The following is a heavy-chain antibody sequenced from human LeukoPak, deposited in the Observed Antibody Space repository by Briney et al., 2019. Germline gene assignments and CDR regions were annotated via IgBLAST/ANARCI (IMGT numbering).Heavy chain of an antibody. D-gene: IGHD2-2*02. CDR2: INPSGGST. CDR1: GYTFTSYY. Sequence: ASVKVSCKASGYTFTSYYMHWVRQAPGQGLEWMGIINPSGGSTSYAQKFQGRVTMTRDTSTSTVYMELSSLRSEDTAVYYCARDTVVVPAAILAAPQAFDYWGQGTLVTVSS. CDR3: ARDTVVVPAAILAAPQAFDY. V-gene: IGHV1-46*01. J-gene: IGHJ4*02.